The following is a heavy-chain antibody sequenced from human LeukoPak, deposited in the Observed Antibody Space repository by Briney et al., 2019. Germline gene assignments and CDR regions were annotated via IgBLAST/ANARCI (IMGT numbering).Heavy chain of an antibody. J-gene: IGHJ6*02. D-gene: IGHD6-19*01. V-gene: IGHV4-59*01. Sequence: SETLSLTCAVSGVPISSFYWSWIRQPPGKGLEWIGYIYYSGSTNYNPSLKSRVTISVDTSKNQFSLKLSSVTAADTAVYYCARDLDSSYYYGMDVWGQGTTVTVSS. CDR1: GVPISSFY. CDR3: ARDLDSSYYYGMDV. CDR2: IYYSGST.